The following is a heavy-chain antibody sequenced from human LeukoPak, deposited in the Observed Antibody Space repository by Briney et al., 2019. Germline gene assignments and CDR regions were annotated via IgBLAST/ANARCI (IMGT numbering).Heavy chain of an antibody. CDR2: ISAYNGNT. J-gene: IGHJ4*02. D-gene: IGHD3-9*01. Sequence: ASVKVSCKASGYTFTSYGISWVRQAPGQGLEWMGWISAYNGNTNYAQKLQGRVTMTTDTSTSTAYMELRSLRSDDTAVYYCARTSDLRYFDWSITDYWGQGTLVTVSS. CDR1: GYTFTSYG. CDR3: ARTSDLRYFDWSITDY. V-gene: IGHV1-18*01.